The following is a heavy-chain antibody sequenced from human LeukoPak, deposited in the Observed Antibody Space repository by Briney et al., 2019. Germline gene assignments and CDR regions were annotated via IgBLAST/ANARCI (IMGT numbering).Heavy chain of an antibody. J-gene: IGHJ6*02. CDR1: GGSISSSSYY. V-gene: IGHV4-39*07. CDR2: IYYSGST. CDR3: ARDPFGDGTTVDYYYGMDV. D-gene: IGHD1-1*01. Sequence: SETLSLTCTVSGGSISSSSYYWGWIRQPPGKGLEWIGSIYYSGSTYYNPSLKSRVTISVDTPKNQFSLKLSSVTAADTAVYYCARDPFGDGTTVDYYYGMDVWGQGTTVTVSS.